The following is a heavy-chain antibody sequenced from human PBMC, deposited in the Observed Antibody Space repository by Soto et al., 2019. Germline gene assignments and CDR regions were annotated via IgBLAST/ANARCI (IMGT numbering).Heavy chain of an antibody. J-gene: IGHJ4*02. D-gene: IGHD3-10*01. CDR3: ARTYYYGSGSYSFDY. CDR2: IYYSGSA. V-gene: IGHV4-61*01. Sequence: QVQLQESGPGLVKPSETLSLTCTVSGGSVSSGSYYWSWIRQPPGKGLEWVGYIYYSGSANYNPSLKSRVTISVDTSKNQFSLKLSSVTAADTAVYYCARTYYYGSGSYSFDYWGQGTLVTVSS. CDR1: GGSVSSGSYY.